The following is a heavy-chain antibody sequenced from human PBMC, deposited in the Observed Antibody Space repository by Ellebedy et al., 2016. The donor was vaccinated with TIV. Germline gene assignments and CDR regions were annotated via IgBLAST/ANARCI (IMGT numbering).Heavy chain of an antibody. CDR2: IYYRGST. Sequence: SETLSLTXTVSGGSISSGHYYWTWVRQHPGKGLEWIGYIYYRGSTSYNPSLKSRVSISLDASENNVSLQLNSVTAADTAVYYCAGSINYYDSSLKWFNPWGRGTLVTVSS. J-gene: IGHJ5*02. V-gene: IGHV4-31*03. CDR3: AGSINYYDSSLKWFNP. CDR1: GGSISSGHYY. D-gene: IGHD3-22*01.